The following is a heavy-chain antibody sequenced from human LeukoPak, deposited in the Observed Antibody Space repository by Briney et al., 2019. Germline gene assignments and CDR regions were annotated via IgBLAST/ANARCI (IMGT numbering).Heavy chain of an antibody. V-gene: IGHV4-38-2*02. J-gene: IGHJ4*02. CDR1: GYSLSSGYY. Sequence: SETLSLTCTVSGYSLSSGYYWGWIRQPPGKGLEWIGSVDHSGGTYYNPSLRSRVSISVDTSKNQFSRKLSSVTAADTAVYYCASLREVATASYWGQGTLVTVSS. CDR2: VDHSGGT. D-gene: IGHD5-24*01. CDR3: ASLREVATASY.